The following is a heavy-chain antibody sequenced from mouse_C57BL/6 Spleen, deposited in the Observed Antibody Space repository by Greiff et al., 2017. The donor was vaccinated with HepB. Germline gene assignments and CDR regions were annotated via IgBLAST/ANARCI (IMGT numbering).Heavy chain of an antibody. CDR3: ASYYCSSYEGFAY. CDR1: GYTFTSYG. CDR2: IYPRSGNT. V-gene: IGHV1-81*01. D-gene: IGHD1-1*01. Sequence: QVQLQQSGAELARPGASVKLSCKASGYTFTSYGISWVKQRTGQGLEWIGEIYPRSGNTYYNEKFKGKATLTADKSSSTAYMELRSLTSEDSAVYFCASYYCSSYEGFAYWGQGTLLTVSA. J-gene: IGHJ3*01.